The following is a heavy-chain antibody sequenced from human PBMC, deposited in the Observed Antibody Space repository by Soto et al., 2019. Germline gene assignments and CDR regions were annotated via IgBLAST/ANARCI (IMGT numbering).Heavy chain of an antibody. CDR2: IIPILGIA. V-gene: IGHV1-69*04. D-gene: IGHD3-22*01. CDR1: GGTFSSYT. CDR3: ARDDLYYYDSSGYYYG. J-gene: IGHJ4*02. Sequence: VASVKVSFTASGGTFSSYTISWVRQAPGQGLEWMGRIIPILGIANYAQKFQGRVTITADKSTSTAYMELSSLRSEDTAVYYCARDDLYYYDSSGYYYGWGQGTLVTVSS.